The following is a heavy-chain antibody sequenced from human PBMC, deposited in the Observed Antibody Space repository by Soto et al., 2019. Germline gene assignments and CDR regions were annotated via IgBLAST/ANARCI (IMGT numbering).Heavy chain of an antibody. Sequence: VGSLRLSCVASGFTVSNNYMSWVRQAPGRGLEWVSAISNTGSIYYAGSVKGRSTISRDSSTNTLYLEVNSLRADDTAVYYCAKVNVVVVAATFEYEYYFDYWGQGTLVTVSS. J-gene: IGHJ4*02. CDR1: GFTVSNNY. V-gene: IGHV3-53*01. CDR3: AKVNVVVVAATFEYEYYFDY. CDR2: ISNTGSI. D-gene: IGHD2-15*01.